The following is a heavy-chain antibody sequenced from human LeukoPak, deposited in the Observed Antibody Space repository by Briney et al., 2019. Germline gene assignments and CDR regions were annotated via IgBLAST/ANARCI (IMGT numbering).Heavy chain of an antibody. CDR2: INPKSGGT. CDR1: GHTFTGYY. V-gene: IGHV1-2*02. D-gene: IGHD3-22*01. J-gene: IGHJ4*02. Sequence: ASVKVSCKASGHTFTGYYIHWVRQAPGQGLEWMGWINPKSGGTNYEQKFQGRVTMTSDTSISTAYMELSSLRSDDTAVYYCALEYYYDSGGYYFDSWGQGTLVTVSS. CDR3: ALEYYYDSGGYYFDS.